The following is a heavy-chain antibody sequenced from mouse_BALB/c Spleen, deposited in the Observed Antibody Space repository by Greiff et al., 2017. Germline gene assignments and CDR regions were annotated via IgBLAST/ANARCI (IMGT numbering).Heavy chain of an antibody. D-gene: IGHD2-1*01. Sequence: EVMLVESGGGLVKPGGSLKLSCAASGFTFSSYAMSWVRQSPEKRLEWVAEISSGGSYTYYPDTVTGRFTISRDNAKNTLYLEMSSLRSEDTAMYYCARAGNRYWYFDVWGAGTTVTVSS. CDR1: GFTFSSYA. CDR2: ISSGGSYT. CDR3: ARAGNRYWYFDV. J-gene: IGHJ1*01. V-gene: IGHV5-9-4*01.